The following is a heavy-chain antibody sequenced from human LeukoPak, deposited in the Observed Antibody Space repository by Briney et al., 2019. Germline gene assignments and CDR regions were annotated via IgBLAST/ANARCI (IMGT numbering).Heavy chain of an antibody. CDR2: ISDSGGST. V-gene: IGHV3-23*01. Sequence: GGSLRLSCAASGFPFISFAMYWARQAPGKGLEWVSCISDSGGSTYYADSVKGRFTISRDNSKNTLYLQLNSLRAEDTAVYFCATKRWLREDFFDYWGQGTLVTVSS. D-gene: IGHD5-12*01. CDR1: GFPFISFA. J-gene: IGHJ4*02. CDR3: ATKRWLREDFFDY.